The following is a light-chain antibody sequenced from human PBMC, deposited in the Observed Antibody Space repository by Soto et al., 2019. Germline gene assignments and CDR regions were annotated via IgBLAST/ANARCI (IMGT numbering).Light chain of an antibody. V-gene: IGKV3-11*01. CDR2: DAS. Sequence: EIVLTQSPSTLSLSPGERATLSCRASQSVSSYLAWYQQKPGLAPRLLIYDASIRATGIPARFSGCGSGTDFTLTISSLEPEDFAVYYCQQRSYGPPGLTFGGGTRVEIK. CDR1: QSVSSY. J-gene: IGKJ4*01. CDR3: QQRSYGPPGLT.